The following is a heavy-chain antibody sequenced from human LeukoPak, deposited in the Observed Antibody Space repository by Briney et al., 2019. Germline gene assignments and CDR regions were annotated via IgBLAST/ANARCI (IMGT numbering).Heavy chain of an antibody. V-gene: IGHV1-2*02. J-gene: IGHJ4*02. D-gene: IGHD3-16*02. CDR1: GYTFTGYY. CDR3: ARGAFDGLLGDLSIDDY. Sequence: ASVKVSCKASGYTFTGYYMHWVRQAPGQGLEWMGWINPNSGGTNYAQKFQGRVTMTRDTSISTAYMELRRLRSDDTAVYYCARGAFDGLLGDLSIDDYWGQGPLVTVSS. CDR2: INPNSGGT.